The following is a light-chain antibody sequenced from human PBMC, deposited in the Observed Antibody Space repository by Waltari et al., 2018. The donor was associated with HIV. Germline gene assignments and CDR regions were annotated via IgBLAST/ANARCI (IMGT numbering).Light chain of an antibody. Sequence: MTQSPSSLSASIGDRVTINCRASQDISTYLNWYQHKRGQAPKVLIYASSYLQNGVPSRFSGSGSGTDFILTINSLQPEDIATYYCQVSQGISPFGGGTKVEIK. J-gene: IGKJ4*01. CDR2: ASS. V-gene: IGKV1-39*01. CDR3: QVSQGISP. CDR1: QDISTY.